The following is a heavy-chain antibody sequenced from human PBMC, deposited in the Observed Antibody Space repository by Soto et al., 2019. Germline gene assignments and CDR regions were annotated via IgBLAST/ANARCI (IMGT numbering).Heavy chain of an antibody. CDR3: ARDTGGGGWYFDL. V-gene: IGHV4-31*03. Sequence: QVQLQESGPGLVKPSQTLSLTCTVSGGSISSGGYYWSWIRQHPGKGLEWIGYIYYSGSTYYNPSLKSRVTSSVDTTKYQFSLNVGSVTAAETAVDYGARDTGGGGWYFDLWGRGTLVTVSS. D-gene: IGHD3-16*01. J-gene: IGHJ2*01. CDR1: GGSISSGGYY. CDR2: IYYSGST.